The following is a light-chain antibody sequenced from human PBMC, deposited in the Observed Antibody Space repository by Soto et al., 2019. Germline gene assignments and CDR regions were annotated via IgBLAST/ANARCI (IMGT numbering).Light chain of an antibody. V-gene: IGKV1-39*01. CDR2: AAS. CDR1: QSISSY. CDR3: QQSYSTPRYT. J-gene: IGKJ2*01. Sequence: DIQMTQSPSSLSASVGDRVTITCRASQSISSYLNWHQQKPGKAPKLLIYAASILQSGVPSRFSGSGSGTDFTLTISSLQPEDFATYYCQQSYSTPRYTFGQGTKLEIK.